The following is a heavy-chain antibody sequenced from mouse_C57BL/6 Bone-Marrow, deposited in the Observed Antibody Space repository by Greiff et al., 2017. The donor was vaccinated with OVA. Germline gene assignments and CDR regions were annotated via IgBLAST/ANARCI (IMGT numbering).Heavy chain of an antibody. CDR1: GFTFSDFY. V-gene: IGHV7-1*01. J-gene: IGHJ4*01. CDR3: ARDAPLLRGYAMDY. D-gene: IGHD1-1*01. Sequence: EVKVVESGGGLVQSGRSLRLSCATSGFTFSDFYMEWVRQAPGKGLEWIAASRNKANDYTTEYSASVKGRFIVSRDTSQSILYLQMNALRAEDTAIYYCARDAPLLRGYAMDYWGQGTSVTVSS. CDR2: SRNKANDYTT.